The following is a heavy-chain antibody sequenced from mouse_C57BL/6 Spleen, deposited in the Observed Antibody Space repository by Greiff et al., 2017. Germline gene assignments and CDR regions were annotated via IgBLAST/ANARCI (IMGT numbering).Heavy chain of an antibody. CDR2: SRNKANDYTT. Sequence: EVKLVESGGGLVQSGRSLRLSCATSGFTFSDFYMEWVRQAPGKGLEWIAASRNKANDYTTEYSASVKGRFIVSRDTSQSILYLQMNALRAEDTAIYYCAREHSYAMDYWGQGTSVTVSS. CDR3: AREHSYAMDY. J-gene: IGHJ4*01. CDR1: GFTFSDFY. V-gene: IGHV7-1*01.